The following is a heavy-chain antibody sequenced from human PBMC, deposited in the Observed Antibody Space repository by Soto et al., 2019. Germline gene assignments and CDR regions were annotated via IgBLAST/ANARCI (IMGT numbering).Heavy chain of an antibody. D-gene: IGHD4-17*01. Sequence: SATRSITCTVSGGSISSYYWSWIRQPPGKGLEWIGYIYYSVSTNYNPSLKSRFTISVDTSKNQFSLKLSSVTAADTAVYYCARVVRDAFDIWGQGTMVTVSS. J-gene: IGHJ3*02. CDR1: GGSISSYY. V-gene: IGHV4-59*01. CDR3: ARVVRDAFDI. CDR2: IYYSVST.